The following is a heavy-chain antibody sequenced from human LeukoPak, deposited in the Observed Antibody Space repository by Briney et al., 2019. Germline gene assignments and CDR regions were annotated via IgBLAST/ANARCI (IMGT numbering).Heavy chain of an antibody. Sequence: GGSLRLSCAASGFTLSNYGMTWVRQAPGKGLEWVSAISGSGGSTKYADSVKGRFTISSDTSKNTLYLQMNSMSVEATAVYFCAKDGALTGDPFSEDYWGQGTLVTVSS. D-gene: IGHD7-27*01. CDR1: GFTLSNYG. V-gene: IGHV3-23*01. CDR3: AKDGALTGDPFSEDY. CDR2: ISGSGGST. J-gene: IGHJ4*02.